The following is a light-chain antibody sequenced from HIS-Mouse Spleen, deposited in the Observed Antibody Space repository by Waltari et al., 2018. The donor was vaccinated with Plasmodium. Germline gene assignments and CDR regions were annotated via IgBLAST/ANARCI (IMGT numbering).Light chain of an antibody. J-gene: IGLJ2*01. CDR2: EGS. V-gene: IGLV2-23*03. CDR3: CSYAGSSTFVV. Sequence: QSALTQPSSVSGSPGPSITISCTGTISGVGRYNPVSCYQQHPGKAPKLMIYEGSKRPSGVSNRFSGSKSGNTASLTISGLQAEDEADYYCCSYAGSSTFVVFGGGTKLTVL. CDR1: ISGVGRYNP.